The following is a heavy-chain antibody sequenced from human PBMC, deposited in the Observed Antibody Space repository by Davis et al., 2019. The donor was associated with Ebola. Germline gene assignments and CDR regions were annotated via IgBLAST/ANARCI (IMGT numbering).Heavy chain of an antibody. V-gene: IGHV3-11*04. CDR3: ARRVAIFGVVTPRNWFDP. Sequence: GESLNLSCAASGFTFSDYYMSWIRQAPGKGLEWVSYISSSGSTIYYADSVKGRFTISRDNAKNSLYLQMNSLRAEDTAVYYCARRVAIFGVVTPRNWFDPWGQGTLVTVSS. CDR1: GFTFSDYY. D-gene: IGHD3-3*01. CDR2: ISSSGSTI. J-gene: IGHJ5*02.